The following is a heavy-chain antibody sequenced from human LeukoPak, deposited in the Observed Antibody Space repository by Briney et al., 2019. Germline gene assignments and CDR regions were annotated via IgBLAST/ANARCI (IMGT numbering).Heavy chain of an antibody. CDR3: TRRDLDPPDTLTGYYNWFDP. D-gene: IGHD3-9*01. Sequence: GGALSLSRVPSRFTFSVSAIHAVPPTSRKGVEWVARIRSKANNYAPTPAASVKGRFTISRDDSKNTAYLQMHSLKTEDTAVYYCTRRDLDPPDTLTGYYNWFDPWGQGTLVTVSS. CDR1: RFTFSVSA. V-gene: IGHV3-73*01. J-gene: IGHJ5*02. CDR2: IRSKANNYAP.